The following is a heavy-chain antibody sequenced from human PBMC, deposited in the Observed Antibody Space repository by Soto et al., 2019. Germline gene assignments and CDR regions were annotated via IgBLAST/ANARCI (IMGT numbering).Heavy chain of an antibody. CDR2: ISYDGSNK. Sequence: GGSLRLSCAASGFTFSSYAMHWVRQAPGKGLEWVAVISYDGSNKYYADSVKGRFTISRDNSKNTLYLQMNSLRAEDTAVYYCARDSYYYGSGSYYKYIYYYGMDVWGQGTTVTVSS. CDR1: GFTFSSYA. D-gene: IGHD3-10*01. V-gene: IGHV3-30-3*01. J-gene: IGHJ6*02. CDR3: ARDSYYYGSGSYYKYIYYYGMDV.